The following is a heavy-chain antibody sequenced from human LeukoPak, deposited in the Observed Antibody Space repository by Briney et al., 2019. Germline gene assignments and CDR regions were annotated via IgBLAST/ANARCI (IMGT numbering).Heavy chain of an antibody. V-gene: IGHV3-30*02. CDR1: GFTFSHHG. J-gene: IGHJ4*02. D-gene: IGHD1-1*01. CDR2: IRNDGSND. CDR3: VRDYNWGFDY. Sequence: PGGSLRLPLAASGFTFSHHGMHWVPQAPGKGLEWVAFIRNDGSNDCYADSVKGRFTISRDNSKNNVYLQMHSLRVEDTSIYYCVRDYNWGFDYWGQGTVVAVSS.